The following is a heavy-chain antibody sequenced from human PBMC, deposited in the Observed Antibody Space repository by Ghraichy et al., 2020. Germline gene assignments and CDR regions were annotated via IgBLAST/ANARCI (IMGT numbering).Heavy chain of an antibody. CDR3: ARGEPYGDYVLSFAFDI. CDR2: IYSGGST. J-gene: IGHJ3*02. CDR1: GFTVSSNY. D-gene: IGHD4-17*01. V-gene: IGHV3-66*01. Sequence: GGSLRLSCAASGFTVSSNYMSWVRQAPGKGLEWVSVIYSGGSTDYADSVKGRFTISRDNSKNTLYLQMNSLRAEDTAVYYCARGEPYGDYVLSFAFDIWGQGTMVTFSS.